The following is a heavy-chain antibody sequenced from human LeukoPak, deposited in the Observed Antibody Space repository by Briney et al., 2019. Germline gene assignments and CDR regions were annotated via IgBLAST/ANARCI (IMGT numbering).Heavy chain of an antibody. V-gene: IGHV1-18*01. J-gene: IGHJ4*02. CDR1: GYTFTSYG. D-gene: IGHD3-22*01. CDR3: ARVRDPTYYYDSSGYQIDY. CDR2: ISAYNGNT. Sequence: ASVKVSFKASGYTFTSYGISWVRQAPGQGLEWMGWISAYNGNTNYAQKLQGRVTMTTDTSTSTAYMELRSLRSDDTAVYYCARVRDPTYYYDSSGYQIDYWGQGTLVTVSS.